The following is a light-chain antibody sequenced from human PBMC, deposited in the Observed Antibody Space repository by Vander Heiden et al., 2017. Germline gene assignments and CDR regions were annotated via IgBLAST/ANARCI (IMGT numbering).Light chain of an antibody. CDR3: QQCSNWPLT. CDR1: QSVNNY. Sequence: EIVLPQSPATMSLSPGERATLSCRASQSVNNYLAWFQHKPGQTPRLLIYDASNRATGVPARFSGSGSGTDFTLTISSLEPEDFAVYYCQQCSNWPLTFGPGTKVDIK. CDR2: DAS. V-gene: IGKV3-11*01. J-gene: IGKJ3*01.